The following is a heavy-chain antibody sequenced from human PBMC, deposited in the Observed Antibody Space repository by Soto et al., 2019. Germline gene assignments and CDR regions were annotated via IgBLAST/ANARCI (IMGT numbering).Heavy chain of an antibody. V-gene: IGHV3-23*01. CDR3: ATVHATSRSFDY. CDR1: GFTFSMSA. D-gene: IGHD2-15*01. CDR2: TGLNGRTT. J-gene: IGHJ4*02. Sequence: EVQILESGGGLVQPGGSLRLSCAASGFTFSMSAMSWVRQAPGKGLEWVSTTGLNGRTTYYADSVKGRFTVSRDNSKNTLYLQMNSLRAEDTAVYYCATVHATSRSFDYWGQGTLVTVSS.